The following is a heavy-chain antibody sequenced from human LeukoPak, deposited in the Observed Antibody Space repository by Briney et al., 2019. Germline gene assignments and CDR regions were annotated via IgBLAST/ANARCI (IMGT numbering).Heavy chain of an antibody. V-gene: IGHV3-48*03. J-gene: IGHJ6*04. CDR2: ISSSGGNT. Sequence: GGSLRLSCAASGFTFSSYEMNWVRQAPGKGLEWVSYISSSGGNTYYADTVKGRFTISRDNAKNSWYLQLNSRRAEDTDIYYCAELGITMIGGVWGKETTVTISS. CDR3: AELGITMIGGV. D-gene: IGHD3-10*02. CDR1: GFTFSSYE.